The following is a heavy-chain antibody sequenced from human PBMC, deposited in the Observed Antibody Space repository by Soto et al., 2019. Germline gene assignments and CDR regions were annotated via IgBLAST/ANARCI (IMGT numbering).Heavy chain of an antibody. D-gene: IGHD2-8*01. V-gene: IGHV3-30-3*01. CDR2: ISYDGSNK. Sequence: GGSLRLSCAASGFTFSSYAMHWVRQAPGKGLEWVAVISYDGSNKYYADSVKGRFTISRDNSKNTLYLQMNSLRAEDTAVYYCARGLYATVFDYWGQGTLVTVSS. CDR1: GFTFSSYA. J-gene: IGHJ4*02. CDR3: ARGLYATVFDY.